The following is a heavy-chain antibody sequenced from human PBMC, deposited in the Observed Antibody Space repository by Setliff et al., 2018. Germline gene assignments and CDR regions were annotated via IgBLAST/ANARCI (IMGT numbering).Heavy chain of an antibody. CDR3: ARDDPNHYDVSGYSVGYFDY. V-gene: IGHV4-4*02. J-gene: IGHJ4*02. D-gene: IGHD3-22*01. CDR2: IYHDGNT. Sequence: PSETLSLTCAVSGVSVNSLTWWSWVRQSPGKGLEWIGHIYHDGNTKSYPSVHFNQSLKSRVTMSVDKSKNHFSLELTSVTAADTAVYYCARDDPNHYDVSGYSVGYFDYWGLGTPVTVSS. CDR1: GVSVNSLTW.